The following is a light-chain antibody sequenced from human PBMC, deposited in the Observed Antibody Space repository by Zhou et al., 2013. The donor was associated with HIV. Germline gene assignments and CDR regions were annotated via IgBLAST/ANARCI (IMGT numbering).Light chain of an antibody. J-gene: IGKJ4*01. V-gene: IGKV3-11*01. CDR3: QQRTNWLT. Sequence: EIVLTQSPGTLSLSPGERATLSCRASQSVARFLAWYQQKPGQAPRLLIYDTSNRATGIPARFSGSGSGTDFTLTISSLEPEDFAVYYCQQRTNWLTFGGGTKVEI. CDR2: DTS. CDR1: QSVARF.